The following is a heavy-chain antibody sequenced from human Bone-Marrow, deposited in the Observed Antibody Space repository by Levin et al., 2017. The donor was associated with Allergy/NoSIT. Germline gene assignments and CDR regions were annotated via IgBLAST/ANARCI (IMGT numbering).Heavy chain of an antibody. Sequence: GGSLRLSCQASGYTFTDYYLHWVRQAPGQGLEWMGWINPALGTTYYAQKFEARVTMTRDTSISTAYMELSSLISDDTAVYYCAKRGRPHGLDVWGQGTTVTVSS. J-gene: IGHJ6*02. CDR3: AKRGRPHGLDV. CDR1: GYTFTDYY. D-gene: IGHD3-16*01. CDR2: INPALGTT. V-gene: IGHV1-2*02.